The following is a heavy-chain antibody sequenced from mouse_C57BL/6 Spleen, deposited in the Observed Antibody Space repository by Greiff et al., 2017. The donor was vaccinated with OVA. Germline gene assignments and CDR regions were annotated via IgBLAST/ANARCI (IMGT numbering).Heavy chain of an antibody. Sequence: QVQLKESGPELVKPGASVKISCKASGYAFSSSWMNWVKQRPGKGLEWLGRIYPGAGDPNYNGKFKGKATLTADKSSRTAYMQLSSRTSEDSAVYICSRINSNYVSYAMDYWGQGTSGTVSS. CDR3: SRINSNYVSYAMDY. J-gene: IGHJ4*01. D-gene: IGHD2-5*01. V-gene: IGHV1-82*01. CDR2: IYPGAGDP. CDR1: GYAFSSSW.